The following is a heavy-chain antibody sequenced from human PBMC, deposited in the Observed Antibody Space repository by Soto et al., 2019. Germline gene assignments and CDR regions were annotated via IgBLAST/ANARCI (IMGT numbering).Heavy chain of an antibody. CDR1: GYTLTELS. CDR2: FDPEDGET. CDR3: ATQVIPSTSYDY. J-gene: IGHJ4*02. D-gene: IGHD3-22*01. V-gene: IGHV1-24*01. Sequence: ASVKVSCKVSGYTLTELSMHWVRQAPGKGLEWMGGFDPEDGETIYAQKFQGRVTMTEDTSTDTAYMELSSLRSEDTAVYYCATQVIPSTSYDYWGQGTLVTVSS.